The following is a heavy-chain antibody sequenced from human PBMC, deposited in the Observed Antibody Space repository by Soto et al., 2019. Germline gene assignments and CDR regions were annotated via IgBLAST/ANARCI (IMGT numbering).Heavy chain of an antibody. Sequence: EVQLVESGGNLVQPGGSLRLSCAASGFRFSIYSMNWVRQAPRKGLEWSAYITSDTKTIKYADSVKGRFTISRDNGKNSVYLQMNSLRDEDTAVYYCARSVEGHFDYWGQGTVVTVSA. J-gene: IGHJ4*02. CDR2: ITSDTKTI. D-gene: IGHD6-19*01. CDR1: GFRFSIYS. V-gene: IGHV3-48*02. CDR3: ARSVEGHFDY.